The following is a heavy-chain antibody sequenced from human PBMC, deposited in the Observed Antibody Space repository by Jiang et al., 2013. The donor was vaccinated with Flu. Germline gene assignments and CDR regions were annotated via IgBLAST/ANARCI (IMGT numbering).Heavy chain of an antibody. CDR3: AREGGDIVVVPAATRYNWFDP. CDR1: GGTFSSYV. CDR2: IIPILGIA. J-gene: IGHJ5*02. Sequence: SGAEVKKPGSSVKVSCKASGGTFSSYVISWVRQAPGQGLEWMGRIIPILGIANYAQKFQGRVTITADKSTSTAYMELSSLRSEDTAVYYCAREGGDIVVVPAATRYNWFDPWGQGTLVTVSS. D-gene: IGHD2-2*01. V-gene: IGHV1-69*04.